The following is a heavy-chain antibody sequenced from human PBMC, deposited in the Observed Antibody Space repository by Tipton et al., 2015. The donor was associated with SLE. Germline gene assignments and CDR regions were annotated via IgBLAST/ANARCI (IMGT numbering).Heavy chain of an antibody. CDR3: ARGGDTYFYDGSGYRSDFDV. CDR1: GGSISSRSHY. Sequence: TLSLTCTVSGGSISSRSHYWGWIRQPPGKGLEWIRSIHYSGSTYDNPSLKSRVTISVDTSKNQFSLNLRSVTPADTAMYYCARGGDTYFYDGSGYRSDFDVWGPGTMVTVSS. D-gene: IGHD3-22*01. J-gene: IGHJ3*01. V-gene: IGHV4-39*07. CDR2: IHYSGST.